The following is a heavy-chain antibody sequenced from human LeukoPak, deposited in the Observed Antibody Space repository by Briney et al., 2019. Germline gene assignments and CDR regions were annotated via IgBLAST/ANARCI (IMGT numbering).Heavy chain of an antibody. D-gene: IGHD4-17*01. J-gene: IGHJ4*02. Sequence: SETLSLTCAVYGGSSSGYYWNWIRQPPGKGLEWIGEIKHRGNTNYNPSLKSRVTMSVDTSKNQVSLELRSVTAADTAVYYCARGDATSVTRFRPRPYLDYWGQGTLVTVSS. CDR1: GGSSSGYY. CDR2: IKHRGNT. V-gene: IGHV4-34*01. CDR3: ARGDATSVTRFRPRPYLDY.